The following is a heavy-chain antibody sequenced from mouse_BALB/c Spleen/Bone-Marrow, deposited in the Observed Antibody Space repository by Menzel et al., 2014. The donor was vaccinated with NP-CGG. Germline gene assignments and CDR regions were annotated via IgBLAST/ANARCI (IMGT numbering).Heavy chain of an antibody. D-gene: IGHD1-1*01. V-gene: IGHV4-1*02. Sequence: DVKLQESGGGLVQPGGSLKLSCAASGFDFSRYWMSWVRQAPGKGLEWIGEINPDSSTINYTPSLKDKFIISRDNAKKTLYLQMSKVRSEDTALYYCARLNYYGNLFVWGAGTTVTVSS. J-gene: IGHJ1*01. CDR1: GFDFSRYW. CDR2: INPDSSTI. CDR3: ARLNYYGNLFV.